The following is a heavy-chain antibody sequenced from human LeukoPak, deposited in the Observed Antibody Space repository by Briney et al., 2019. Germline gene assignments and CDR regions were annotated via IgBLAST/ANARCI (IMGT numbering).Heavy chain of an antibody. V-gene: IGHV3-21*01. D-gene: IGHD1-26*01. CDR1: GFTFSSYS. CDR2: ISSSSSYI. Sequence: GGSLRLSCAASGFTFSSYSMNWVRQAPGKGLEWVSSISSSSSYIYYADSVKGRFTISRDNAKNSLYLQMNNLRAEDTAVYYCARDSGSYTFDYWGQGTLVTVSS. CDR3: ARDSGSYTFDY. J-gene: IGHJ4*02.